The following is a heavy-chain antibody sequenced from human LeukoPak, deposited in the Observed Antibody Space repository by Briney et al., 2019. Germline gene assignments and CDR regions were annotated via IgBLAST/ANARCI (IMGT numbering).Heavy chain of an antibody. V-gene: IGHV4-39*07. CDR3: ARTHFDSLGWFDP. CDR1: GGSISSGIYY. J-gene: IGHJ5*02. Sequence: SETLSLTCTVSGGSISSGIYYWSWIRQPPGKGLEWIGNINYSGSTYYNPSVKSRVTLSVDVSKNRFSLNLTSVTAADTALYFCARTHFDSLGWFDPWGQGIQVIVPS. CDR2: INYSGST. D-gene: IGHD3-9*01.